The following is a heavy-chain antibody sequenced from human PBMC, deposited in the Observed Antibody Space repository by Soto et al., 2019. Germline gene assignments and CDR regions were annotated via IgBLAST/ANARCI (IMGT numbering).Heavy chain of an antibody. J-gene: IGHJ4*02. V-gene: IGHV3-21*01. CDR1: GFTFSSYA. Sequence: GGSLRLSCAASGFTFSSYAMSWVRQAPGKGLEWVSSISSTTNYIYYADSMKGRFTVSRDNAKNSVYLDMNSLSAEDTAVYYCARESEDLTSNFDYWGQGTPVTVSS. CDR2: ISSTTNYI. CDR3: ARESEDLTSNFDY.